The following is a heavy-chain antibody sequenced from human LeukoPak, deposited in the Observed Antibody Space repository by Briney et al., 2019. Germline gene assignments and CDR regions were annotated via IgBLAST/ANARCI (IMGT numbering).Heavy chain of an antibody. J-gene: IGHJ3*02. CDR3: ARLVVVVAAIRDAFDI. Sequence: GGSLRLSXAASGFTFSSYWMSWVRQAPGKGLEWEANIKQDGSEKYYVDSVKGRFTISRDNAKNSLYLQMNSLRAEDTAVYYCARLVVVVAAIRDAFDIWGQGTMVTVSS. CDR1: GFTFSSYW. D-gene: IGHD2-15*01. CDR2: IKQDGSEK. V-gene: IGHV3-7*01.